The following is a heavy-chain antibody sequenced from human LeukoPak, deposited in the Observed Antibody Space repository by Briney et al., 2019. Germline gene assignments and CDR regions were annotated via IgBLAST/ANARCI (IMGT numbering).Heavy chain of an antibody. CDR2: INPNSGGT. Sequence: ASVKVSCKASGYTFTGYYMHWVRQAPGQGLEWMGWINPNSGGTNYAQKFQGRVTMTRDTSISTAYMELSRLRSDDTAVYYCAGNLYMAQDIYGMDVWGQGTTVTVSS. CDR3: AGNLYMAQDIYGMDV. V-gene: IGHV1-2*02. D-gene: IGHD2-15*01. CDR1: GYTFTGYY. J-gene: IGHJ6*02.